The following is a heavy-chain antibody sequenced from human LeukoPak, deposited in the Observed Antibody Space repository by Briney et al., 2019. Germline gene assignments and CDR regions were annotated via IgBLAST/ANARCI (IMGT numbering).Heavy chain of an antibody. D-gene: IGHD6-6*01. CDR1: GFTFNDYW. J-gene: IGHJ4*02. CDR2: IKTDGSAI. V-gene: IGHV3-74*03. CDR3: VSLGYSSSSVRY. Sequence: GGSLRLSCVGSGFTFNDYWIHWVRHAPGKGRVWVSAIKTDGSAIQYADSVKGRFSISRDNAKNTVYLQMNSLRAEDTAVYFCVSLGYSSSSVRYWGQGTLVTVSS.